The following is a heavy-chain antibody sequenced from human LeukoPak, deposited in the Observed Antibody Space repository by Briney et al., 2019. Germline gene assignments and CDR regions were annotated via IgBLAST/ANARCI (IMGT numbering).Heavy chain of an antibody. CDR2: INHSGST. D-gene: IGHD2-2*02. Sequence: SETLSLTCAVYGGSFSGYYWSWIRQPPGKGLEWIGEINHSGSTNYNPSLKSRVTISVDTSKNKFSLKLSSVTAADTAVYYCASGSYTWFDYWGQGTLVTVSS. J-gene: IGHJ4*02. CDR1: GGSFSGYY. V-gene: IGHV4-34*01. CDR3: ASGSYTWFDY.